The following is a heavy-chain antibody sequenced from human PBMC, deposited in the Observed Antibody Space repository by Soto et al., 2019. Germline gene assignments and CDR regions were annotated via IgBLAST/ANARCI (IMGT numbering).Heavy chain of an antibody. CDR2: IYPGDSDT. CDR1: GYSFTSYW. V-gene: IGHV5-51*01. D-gene: IGHD3-22*01. Sequence: GESLKISCKGSGYSFTSYWIGWVRQMPGKGLEWMGIIYPGDSDTRYSPSFQGQVTISADKSISTAYLQWSSLKASDTAMYYCARAQPYYYDSSGYYYLGHWGQGTLVTVSS. CDR3: ARAQPYYYDSSGYYYLGH. J-gene: IGHJ4*02.